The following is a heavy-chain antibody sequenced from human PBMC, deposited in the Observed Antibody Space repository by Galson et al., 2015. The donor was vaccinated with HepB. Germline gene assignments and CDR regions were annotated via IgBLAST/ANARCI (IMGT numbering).Heavy chain of an antibody. V-gene: IGHV3-7*03. CDR3: VRERGDSFGYFDY. Sequence: SLRLSCAASGFTFNNHWMSWVRQAPGKGLEWVANIRQDGDEVDHVDSVRGRFTISRDNAKNSLYLQMNSLRGDDTALYYCVRERGDSFGYFDYWGRGMLVTVSS. J-gene: IGHJ4*02. CDR2: IRQDGDEV. CDR1: GFTFNNHW. D-gene: IGHD5-18*01.